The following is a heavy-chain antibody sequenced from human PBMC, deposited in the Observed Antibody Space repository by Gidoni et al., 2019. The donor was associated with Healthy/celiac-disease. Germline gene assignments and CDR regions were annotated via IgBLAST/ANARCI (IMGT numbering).Heavy chain of an antibody. V-gene: IGHV4-61*02. CDR1: GGSISSGSYY. J-gene: IGHJ3*02. D-gene: IGHD3-16*01. CDR2: IYTSGST. Sequence: QVQLQESGPGLVKPSQTLSLTCTVSGGSISSGSYYWSWIRQPAGKGLEWIGRIYTSGSTNYNPSLKSRVTISVDTSKNQFSLKLSSVTAADTAVYYCARAEGGIRFRDDAFDIWGQGTMVTVSS. CDR3: ARAEGGIRFRDDAFDI.